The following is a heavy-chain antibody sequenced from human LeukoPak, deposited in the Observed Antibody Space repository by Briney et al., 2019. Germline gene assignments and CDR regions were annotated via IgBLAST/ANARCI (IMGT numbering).Heavy chain of an antibody. D-gene: IGHD3-9*01. CDR1: GFTFSSYW. CDR2: IKQDGSEK. V-gene: IGHV3-7*04. Sequence: GGSLRLSCAASGFTFSSYWMSWVRQAPGKGLEWVANIKQDGSEKFFVDSVKGRFTISRDNAKNSVYLQMNSLRDEDTAVYYCARATTGYYAGNFDYWGQETLVTVSS. CDR3: ARATTGYYAGNFDY. J-gene: IGHJ4*02.